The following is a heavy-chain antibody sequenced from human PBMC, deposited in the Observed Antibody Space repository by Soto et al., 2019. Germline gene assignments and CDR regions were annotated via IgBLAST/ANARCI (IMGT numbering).Heavy chain of an antibody. CDR3: AKINPTTGGY. J-gene: IGHJ4*02. D-gene: IGHD4-17*01. Sequence: EVQLVESGGGLVQPGRSLRLSCAASGFTFDDYAMHWVRQAPGKGLEWVSGISWNSGSIGYADSVKGRFTISRDNAKNSLYLQMNSLRAEDTALYYCAKINPTTGGYLGQGTLVTGSS. CDR1: GFTFDDYA. V-gene: IGHV3-9*01. CDR2: ISWNSGSI.